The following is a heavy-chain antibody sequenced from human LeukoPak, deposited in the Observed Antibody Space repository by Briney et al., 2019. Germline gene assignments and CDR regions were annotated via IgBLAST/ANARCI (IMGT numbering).Heavy chain of an antibody. Sequence: GGSLRLSCAASGFTFSSYWMSWVRQAPGKGLEWVANIKQDGSEKYYADSVKGRFTISRDNAKNPLYLQMNSLRAEDTAVYYCARDSQSGQLVLSDSYYYMDVWGKGTTVTISS. V-gene: IGHV3-7*01. CDR2: IKQDGSEK. CDR3: ARDSQSGQLVLSDSYYYMDV. D-gene: IGHD6-13*01. CDR1: GFTFSSYW. J-gene: IGHJ6*03.